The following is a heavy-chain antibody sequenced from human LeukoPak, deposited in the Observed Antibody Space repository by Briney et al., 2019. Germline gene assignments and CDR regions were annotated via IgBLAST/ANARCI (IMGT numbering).Heavy chain of an antibody. CDR3: ARERAPVVGEYRGGLYDY. CDR1: GFTFSSYS. V-gene: IGHV3-21*01. CDR2: ISSSSSYI. Sequence: PGGSLRLSCAASGFTFSSYSMNWVRQAPGKGLEWVSSISSSSSYIYYADSVKGRFTISRDNAKNSLYLQMNSLRAEDTAVYYWARERAPVVGEYRGGLYDYWGQGTLVTVSS. D-gene: IGHD2/OR15-2a*01. J-gene: IGHJ4*02.